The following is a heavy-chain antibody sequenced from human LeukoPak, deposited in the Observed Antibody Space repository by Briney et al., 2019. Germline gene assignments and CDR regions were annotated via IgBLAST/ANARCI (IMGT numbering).Heavy chain of an antibody. CDR2: IYYTGST. D-gene: IGHD2-2*01. CDR3: ASGHYCTSTSCPGRGAFDI. J-gene: IGHJ3*02. V-gene: IGHV4-4*07. Sequence: PSETLSLTCTVSNGSISNYYWTWIRQPAGKGLEWIRRIYYTGSTNYNPSLKSRVIMSVDTSKNQFSLKLNSVTAADTALYYCASGHYCTSTSCPGRGAFDIWGQGTMVTVSS. CDR1: NGSISNYY.